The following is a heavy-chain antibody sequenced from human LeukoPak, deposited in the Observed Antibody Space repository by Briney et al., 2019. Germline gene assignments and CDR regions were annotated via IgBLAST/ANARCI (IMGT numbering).Heavy chain of an antibody. D-gene: IGHD6-19*01. Sequence: SETLSLTCTVSGGSISSYYWSWIRQPPGKGLEWIGYIYYSGSTNYNPSLKSRVTISVDTSKNQFSLKLSSVTAADTAVYYCARDGGQWLGPDYWGQGTQVTVSS. CDR1: GGSISSYY. CDR3: ARDGGQWLGPDY. V-gene: IGHV4-59*01. CDR2: IYYSGST. J-gene: IGHJ4*02.